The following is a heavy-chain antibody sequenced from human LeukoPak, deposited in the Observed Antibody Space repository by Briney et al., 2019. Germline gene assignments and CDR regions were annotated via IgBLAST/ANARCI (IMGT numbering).Heavy chain of an antibody. CDR1: GFTFSSYA. CDR2: ISGSGGST. J-gene: IGHJ4*02. Sequence: GASLRLSCAASGFTFSSYAMSWVRQAPGKGVEWVSAISGSGGSTYYADSVKGRFTISRDNSKNTLYLQMNSLRAEDTAVYYCAKGKRITMIVVVTSFDYWGQGTLVTVSS. D-gene: IGHD3-22*01. V-gene: IGHV3-23*01. CDR3: AKGKRITMIVVVTSFDY.